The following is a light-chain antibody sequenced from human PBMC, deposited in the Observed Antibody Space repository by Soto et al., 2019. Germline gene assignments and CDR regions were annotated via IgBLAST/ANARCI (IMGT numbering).Light chain of an antibody. Sequence: IQLTQSPSPLSASVGDRVTITCRASQNINSHLNWYQQKAGKTPQLLIHAASSLQSGVPLRFSGSGSGTDYTLTISGLQPEDSATYYCQQSSTTWTFGQGTKVDIK. CDR2: AAS. J-gene: IGKJ1*01. CDR3: QQSSTTWT. V-gene: IGKV1-39*01. CDR1: QNINSH.